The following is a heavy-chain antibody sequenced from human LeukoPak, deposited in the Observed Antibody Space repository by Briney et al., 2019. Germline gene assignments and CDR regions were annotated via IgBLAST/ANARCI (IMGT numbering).Heavy chain of an antibody. D-gene: IGHD6-13*01. J-gene: IGHJ3*02. CDR3: ARDQQQLVPGTFDI. V-gene: IGHV4-30-2*01. CDR2: VYYSRSS. CDR1: GGSMSRVSNS. Sequence: PSQTLSLTCAVSGGSMSRVSNSWTWLRQPPGKGLEWIGYVYYSRSSYYNPSLESRVIISVDRSKNQFSLKVSSVTAADTAVYYCARDQQQLVPGTFDIWGQGIMVTVSS.